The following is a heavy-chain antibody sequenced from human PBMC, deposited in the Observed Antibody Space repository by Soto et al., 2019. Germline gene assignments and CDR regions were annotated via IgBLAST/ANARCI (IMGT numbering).Heavy chain of an antibody. Sequence: QVQLVESGGGVVQPGRSLRLSCAASGFTFSSYGMHWVRQAPGKGLEWVAVIWYDGSNKYYAASVKGRFTISRDNSKNTLYLHMNRLRAEDTAVYSCARDLFMVTTAGDAFDIWGQGTMVTVSS. J-gene: IGHJ3*02. D-gene: IGHD2-21*02. V-gene: IGHV3-33*01. CDR3: ARDLFMVTTAGDAFDI. CDR1: GFTFSSYG. CDR2: IWYDGSNK.